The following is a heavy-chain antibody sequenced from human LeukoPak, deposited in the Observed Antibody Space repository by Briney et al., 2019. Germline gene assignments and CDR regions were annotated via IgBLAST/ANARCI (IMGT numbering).Heavy chain of an antibody. J-gene: IGHJ3*01. CDR1: GFTFSSYW. CDR3: ARSRDGAFDV. CDR2: INSGGSST. Sequence: GGSLRLSCAASGFTFSSYWMHWVRHAPGKGLVWVSRINSGGSSTSYADSVKGRFTISRDNAKNTLYLQMSSLRAEDTALYYCARSRDGAFDVWGQGTMVTVSS. V-gene: IGHV3-74*01.